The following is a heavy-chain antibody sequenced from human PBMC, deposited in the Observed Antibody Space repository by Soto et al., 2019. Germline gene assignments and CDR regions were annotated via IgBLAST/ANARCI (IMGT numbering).Heavy chain of an antibody. J-gene: IGHJ6*02. V-gene: IGHV1-69*13. Sequence: SVKVSCKASGGTFSSYAISWVRQAPGQGLEWMGGIIPIFGTANYAQKFQGRVTITADESTSTAYMELSSLRSEDTAVYYCARRLVVVAATHYGMDVWGQGTTVTVSS. CDR1: GGTFSSYA. CDR3: ARRLVVVAATHYGMDV. CDR2: IIPIFGTA. D-gene: IGHD2-15*01.